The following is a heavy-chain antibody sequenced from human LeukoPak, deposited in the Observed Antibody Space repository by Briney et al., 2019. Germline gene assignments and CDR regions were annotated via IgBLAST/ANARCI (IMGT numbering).Heavy chain of an antibody. CDR1: GGSISSYY. D-gene: IGHD3-3*01. V-gene: IGHV4-34*01. CDR2: INHSGST. CDR3: ASRRITIFGVVRRFDY. Sequence: SETLSLTCTVSGGSISSYYWSWIRQPPGKGLEWIGEINHSGSTNYNPSLKSRVTISVDTSKNQFSLKLSSVTAADTAVYYCASRRITIFGVVRRFDYWGQGTLVTVSS. J-gene: IGHJ4*02.